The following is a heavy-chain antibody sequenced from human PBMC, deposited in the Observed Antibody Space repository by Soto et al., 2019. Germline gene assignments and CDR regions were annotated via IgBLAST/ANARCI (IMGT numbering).Heavy chain of an antibody. CDR3: ARLRGGSGTFPPLY. CDR1: GFTFSTYG. Sequence: QVQLVESGGGVVQPGRSLRLSCAASGFTFSTYGMHWVRQAPGKGLEWVAVIWYDGSKKYYADSVKGRFTISRDNSNNMLYLEMNSLRAEDTAMYYCARLRGGSGTFPPLYWGQGTLVTVSS. J-gene: IGHJ4*02. CDR2: IWYDGSKK. V-gene: IGHV3-33*01. D-gene: IGHD3-10*01.